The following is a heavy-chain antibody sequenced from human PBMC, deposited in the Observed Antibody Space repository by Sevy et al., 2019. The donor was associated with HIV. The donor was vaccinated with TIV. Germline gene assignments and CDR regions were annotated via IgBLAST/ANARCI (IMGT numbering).Heavy chain of an antibody. V-gene: IGHV3-30*04. J-gene: IGHJ6*02. CDR3: AREGVLIGGVIVSYGMDV. CDR2: MSYNGNKK. D-gene: IGHD3-16*02. Sequence: GGSLRLSCAASGFSFSRSPMHWVRQAPGKGLEWVAVMSYNGNKKYNGDSVKGRFTISRDDSRGRLYLQMNSLRPEDTAVYYCAREGVLIGGVIVSYGMDVWGQGTTVTVSS. CDR1: GFSFSRSP.